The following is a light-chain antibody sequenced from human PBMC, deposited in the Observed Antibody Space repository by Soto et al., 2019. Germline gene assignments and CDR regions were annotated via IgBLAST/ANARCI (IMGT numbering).Light chain of an antibody. CDR3: QQYGSSGT. CDR2: GAS. CDR1: QSVSNNY. Sequence: EIVLTQSPGTLSLSPGERATLSCRASQSVSNNYLAWYQQKPGQAPRLLIYGASNRATGIPDRFSGSVSGTDFTLTISRLESEDFAVYYCQQYGSSGTVGQGTKVEIK. V-gene: IGKV3-20*01. J-gene: IGKJ1*01.